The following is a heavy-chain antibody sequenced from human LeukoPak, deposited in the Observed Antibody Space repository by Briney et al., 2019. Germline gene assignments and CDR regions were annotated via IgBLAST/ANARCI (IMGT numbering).Heavy chain of an antibody. CDR1: GFSFSRYW. J-gene: IGHJ4*02. D-gene: IGHD2-8*01. Sequence: PGRSLRLSCAGSGFSFSRYWMAWVRQAPGKGLEWVDSINQDVSRIHYVDSVKGRFTISRDNAKNSLFLQMNSLRVEDTAVYYCARLKDDVTKFDYWGQGTLVTVSS. V-gene: IGHV3-7*01. CDR2: INQDVSRI. CDR3: ARLKDDVTKFDY.